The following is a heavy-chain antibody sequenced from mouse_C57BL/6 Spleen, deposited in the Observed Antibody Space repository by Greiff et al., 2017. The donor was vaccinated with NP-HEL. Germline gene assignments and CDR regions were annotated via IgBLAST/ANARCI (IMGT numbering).Heavy chain of an antibody. V-gene: IGHV1-53*01. CDR2: INPSNGGT. CDR1: GYTFTSYW. CDR3: ARDSAWFAY. J-gene: IGHJ3*01. Sequence: VQLQQPGTELVKPGASVKLSCKASGYTFTSYWMHWVKQRPGKGLEWIGNINPSNGGTYYNEKFKSKATLTLDKSSHTAYMQLSSLTTEYSAVYYCARDSAWFAYWGQGTLVTVSA.